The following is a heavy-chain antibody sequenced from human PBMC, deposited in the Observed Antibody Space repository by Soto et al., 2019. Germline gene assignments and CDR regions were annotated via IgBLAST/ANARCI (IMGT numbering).Heavy chain of an antibody. CDR2: IRSKANSYAT. J-gene: IGHJ4*02. D-gene: IGHD2-15*01. Sequence: SLRLSCAASGFTFSGSAMHWVRQASGKGLEWVGRIRSKANSYATAYAASVKGRFTISRDDSKNTAYLQMNSLKTEDTAVYYCNRLGGPHFDYWGQGTLVTVSS. CDR1: GFTFSGSA. V-gene: IGHV3-73*01. CDR3: NRLGGPHFDY.